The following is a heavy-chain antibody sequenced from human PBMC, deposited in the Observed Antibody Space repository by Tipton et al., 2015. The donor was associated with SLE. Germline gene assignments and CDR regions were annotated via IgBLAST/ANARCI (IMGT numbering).Heavy chain of an antibody. Sequence: QSGAEVKKPGASVKASCKASGYTFTSYGIIWVRQAPGQGLEWMGWISAYNDNTNYAQKLQGRVTMTTDTSTSTAYMELRSLRSDDTAVYYCARVGDFWSGYYYYYMDVWGKGTTVTVSS. CDR1: GYTFTSYG. J-gene: IGHJ6*03. V-gene: IGHV1-18*01. CDR3: ARVGDFWSGYYYYYMDV. D-gene: IGHD3-3*01. CDR2: ISAYNDNT.